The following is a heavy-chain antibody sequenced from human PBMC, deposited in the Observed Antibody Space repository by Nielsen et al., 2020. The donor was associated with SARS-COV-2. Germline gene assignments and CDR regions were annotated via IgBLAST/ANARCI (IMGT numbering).Heavy chain of an antibody. Sequence: ASVKVSCKASGYTFTSYAMHWVRQAPGQRLEWMGWINAGNGNTKYSQKFQGRVTITRDTSVSTAYMELSSLRSEDTAVYYCARDSGSDSIFWFDPWGQGTLVTVSS. J-gene: IGHJ5*02. CDR2: INAGNGNT. D-gene: IGHD3-10*01. CDR1: GYTFTSYA. CDR3: ARDSGSDSIFWFDP. V-gene: IGHV1-3*01.